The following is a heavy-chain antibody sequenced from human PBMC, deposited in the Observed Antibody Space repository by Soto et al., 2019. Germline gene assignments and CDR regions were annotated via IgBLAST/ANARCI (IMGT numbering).Heavy chain of an antibody. CDR3: ARAGGTYSSGDAQYFQL. CDR2: MFDNGGT. V-gene: IGHV4-59*01. CDR1: GGSISTYY. D-gene: IGHD6-19*01. J-gene: IGHJ1*01. Sequence: PSETLSLTCTVSGGSISTYYWSWIRQPPGKGLEWIGYMFDNGGTNYNPSLKSRVSISVDMSKNQLSLRLSSVTTADTAVYYCARAGGTYSSGDAQYFQLWGQGTLVTVSS.